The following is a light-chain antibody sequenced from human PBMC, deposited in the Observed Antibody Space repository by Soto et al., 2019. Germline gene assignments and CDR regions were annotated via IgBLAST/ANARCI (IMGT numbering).Light chain of an antibody. CDR2: LGS. CDR1: QSLLHSNGYNY. V-gene: IGKV2-28*01. Sequence: DIVMTQSPLSLPVTPGEPASISCRSSQSLLHSNGYNYLDWYRQKPGQSPQLLIYLGSNRASGGPGRFSGSGSGTYFTLKISRVEAEDVGVYYCMQALQTAWTFGQGTKVEIK. CDR3: MQALQTAWT. J-gene: IGKJ1*01.